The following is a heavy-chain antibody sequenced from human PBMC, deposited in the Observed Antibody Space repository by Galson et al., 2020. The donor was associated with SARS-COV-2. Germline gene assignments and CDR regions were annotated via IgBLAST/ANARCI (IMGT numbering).Heavy chain of an antibody. J-gene: IGHJ2*01. CDR1: GFTFSSYG. V-gene: IGHV3-30*18. CDR3: AKEHCSGSSCRWYFDL. D-gene: IGHD2-15*01. CDR2: ISYDGSNK. Sequence: GESLKISCAASGFTFSSYGIHWVRQVPGKGLEWVAVISYDGSNKYYADSVKGRFTISRDNSKNTLYLQMNSLRAEDTAVYYCAKEHCSGSSCRWYFDLWGRGTLVTVSS.